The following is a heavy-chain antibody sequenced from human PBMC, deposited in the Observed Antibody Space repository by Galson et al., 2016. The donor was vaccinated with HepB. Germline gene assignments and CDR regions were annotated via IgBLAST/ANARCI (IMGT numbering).Heavy chain of an antibody. CDR3: ARQVGPELYGSGTYRTWFDR. J-gene: IGHJ5*02. CDR1: GSSFTRYW. CDR2: IDPSDSYT. Sequence: QSGAEVKKPGESLRISCEGSGSSFTRYWIIWVRQMSGKGLEWMGRIDPSDSYTNYSPSSQGHVTISTDKSISTAYLQWNSLKASDSAMYYCARQVGPELYGSGTYRTWFDRWGQGTLVTVSS. D-gene: IGHD3-10*01. V-gene: IGHV5-10-1*01.